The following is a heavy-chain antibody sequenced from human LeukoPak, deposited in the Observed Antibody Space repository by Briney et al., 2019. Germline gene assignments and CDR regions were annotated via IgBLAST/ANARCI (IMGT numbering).Heavy chain of an antibody. D-gene: IGHD2-21*02. Sequence: PGGSLRLPCAASGFTFSSHGMHWVRQAPGTGLEWVAVIWYDGSNKYYADSVKGRFTISRDNSKNTLYLQMNSLRAEDTAVYYCANGDLAYCGGDCYSGAFDIWGQGTMVTVSS. CDR1: GFTFSSHG. J-gene: IGHJ3*02. CDR3: ANGDLAYCGGDCYSGAFDI. V-gene: IGHV3-33*06. CDR2: IWYDGSNK.